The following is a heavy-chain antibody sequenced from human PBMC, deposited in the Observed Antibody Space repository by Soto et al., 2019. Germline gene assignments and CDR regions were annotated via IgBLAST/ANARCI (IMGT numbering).Heavy chain of an antibody. D-gene: IGHD2-2*01. Sequence: QITLKESGPTLVKPTQTLTLTCTFSGFSLSTSGVGVGWIRQPPGKALEWLALIYWDDEKRYSPSLKSRLTITKDTSKNQGVLTMTNIDPVDTATYYCAHRLQATSSFQNWFDPWGQGTLVTVSS. J-gene: IGHJ5*02. CDR1: GFSLSTSGVG. V-gene: IGHV2-5*02. CDR2: IYWDDEK. CDR3: AHRLQATSSFQNWFDP.